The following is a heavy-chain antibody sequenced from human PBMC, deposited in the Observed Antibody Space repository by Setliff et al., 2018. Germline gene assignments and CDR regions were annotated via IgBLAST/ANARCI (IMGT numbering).Heavy chain of an antibody. CDR1: AGSISSSSYY. CDR2: IHYSGST. J-gene: IGHJ4*02. D-gene: IGHD3-22*01. CDR3: ARQGRKSDSRGYYYWTDFDY. V-gene: IGHV4-39*01. Sequence: SETLSLTCTVSAGSISSSSYYWGWIRQPPGKGLEWIATIHYSGSTYYNPSLKSRVTTSVDTSKNQFSLKLSSVTAADTAVYYCARQGRKSDSRGYYYWTDFDYWGQGALVTVPS.